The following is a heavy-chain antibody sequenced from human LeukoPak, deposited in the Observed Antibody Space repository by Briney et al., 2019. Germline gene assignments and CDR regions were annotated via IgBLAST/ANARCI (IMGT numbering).Heavy chain of an antibody. D-gene: IGHD3-22*01. J-gene: IGHJ4*02. CDR2: IYSGGST. V-gene: IGHV3-66*01. CDR1: GFTVSSNY. Sequence: GGSLRLSCAASGFTVSSNYMSWVRQAPGKGLEWVSVIYSGGSTYYADSVKGRFTISRDNSKNTLYLQMNSLRAEDTAVYYCARAADSSGDFDYWGQGTLVTVSS. CDR3: ARAADSSGDFDY.